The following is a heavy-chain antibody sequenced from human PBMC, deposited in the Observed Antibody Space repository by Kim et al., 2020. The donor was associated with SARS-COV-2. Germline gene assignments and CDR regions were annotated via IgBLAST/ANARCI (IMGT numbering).Heavy chain of an antibody. J-gene: IGHJ6*02. V-gene: IGHV3-49*03. Sequence: GGSLRLSCTASGFTFGDYAMSWFRQAPGKGLEWVGFIRSKAYGGTTEYAASVKGRFTISRDDSKSIAYLQMNSLKTEDTAVYYCTRGGAVPAAIYYYYYGMDVWGQGTTVTVSS. D-gene: IGHD2-2*02. CDR3: TRGGAVPAAIYYYYYGMDV. CDR1: GFTFGDYA. CDR2: IRSKAYGGTT.